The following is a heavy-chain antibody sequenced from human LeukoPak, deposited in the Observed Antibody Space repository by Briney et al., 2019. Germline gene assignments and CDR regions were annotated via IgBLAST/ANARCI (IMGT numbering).Heavy chain of an antibody. J-gene: IGHJ3*02. Sequence: MPSETLSLTCAVYGGSFSGYYWSWIRQPPGKGLEWIGEINHSGSTNYNPSLKSRVTISVDTSKNQFSLKLSSVTAADTAVYYCARVLRWLQAFDIWGQGTMVTVSS. CDR2: INHSGST. CDR1: GGSFSGYY. D-gene: IGHD5-24*01. CDR3: ARVLRWLQAFDI. V-gene: IGHV4-34*01.